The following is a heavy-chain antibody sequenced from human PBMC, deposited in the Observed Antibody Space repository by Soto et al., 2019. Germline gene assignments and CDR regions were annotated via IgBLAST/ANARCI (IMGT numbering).Heavy chain of an antibody. V-gene: IGHV5-51*01. CDR2: IYPGDSDT. J-gene: IGHJ4*02. CDR1: GQIFSHSW. CDR3: ARQRLWGTSGYYYFEN. Sequence: PREPLKISCKGYGQIFSHSWIGWLTEMLVKGLEWMGIIYPGDSDTRYSPSFQGQVTITVDKSINTAYLQWSRLKASDTAMYYCARQRLWGTSGYYYFENWGQGTLVTVSS. D-gene: IGHD3-22*01.